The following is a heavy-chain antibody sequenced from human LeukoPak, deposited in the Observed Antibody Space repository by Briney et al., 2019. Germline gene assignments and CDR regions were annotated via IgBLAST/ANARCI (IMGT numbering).Heavy chain of an antibody. CDR1: GGTFSSYA. Sequence: GASVKVSCKASGGTFSSYAISWVRQAPGQGLEWMGRIIPILGIANYAQKFQGRVTMTRNTSISTAYMELSSLRSEDTAVYYCASGVGATIRGAFDIWGQGTMVTVSS. D-gene: IGHD1-26*01. J-gene: IGHJ3*02. CDR2: IIPILGIA. V-gene: IGHV1-69*04. CDR3: ASGVGATIRGAFDI.